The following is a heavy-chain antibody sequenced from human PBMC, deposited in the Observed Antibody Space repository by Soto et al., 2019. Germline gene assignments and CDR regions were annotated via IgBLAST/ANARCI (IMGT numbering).Heavy chain of an antibody. CDR1: GGSISSSSYY. Sequence: SETLSLTCTVSGGSISSSSYYWGWIRQPPGKGLEWIGSIYYSGSTYYNPSLKSRVTISVDTSKNQFSLKLSSVTAADTAVYYCARQGRSGDILTGYYIEGGDYWGQGTLVTVSS. CDR3: ARQGRSGDILTGYYIEGGDY. J-gene: IGHJ4*02. CDR2: IYYSGST. D-gene: IGHD3-9*01. V-gene: IGHV4-39*01.